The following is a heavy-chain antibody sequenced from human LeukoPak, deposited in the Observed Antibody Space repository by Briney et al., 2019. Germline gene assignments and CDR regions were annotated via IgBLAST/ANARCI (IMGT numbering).Heavy chain of an antibody. V-gene: IGHV4-59*01. CDR1: GGSIGSYY. D-gene: IGHD2-15*01. CDR2: IYYSGST. J-gene: IGHJ6*02. CDR3: ARDRWPPFGMDV. Sequence: SETLSLTCTVSGGSIGSYYWSWIRQPPGKGLEWIGYIYYSGSTNYNPSLKSRVTISVDTSKNQFSLKLSSVTAADTAVYYCARDRWPPFGMDVWGQGTTVTVSS.